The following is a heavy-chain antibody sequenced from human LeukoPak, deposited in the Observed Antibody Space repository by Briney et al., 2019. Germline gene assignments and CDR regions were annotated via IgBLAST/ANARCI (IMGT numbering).Heavy chain of an antibody. CDR1: GYTFTRYG. V-gene: IGHV1-18*01. D-gene: IGHD2-15*01. Sequence: ASVKVSCKASGYTFTRYGISWVRQAPGQGLEWMGWISVYNGNTNYPQKLQGRVTMTTDTSTSTAYMELRSLRSDDTAVYYCARVGACSGGSCYVQFMVPPEYYFDYWGQGTLVTVSS. CDR2: ISVYNGNT. J-gene: IGHJ4*02. CDR3: ARVGACSGGSCYVQFMVPPEYYFDY.